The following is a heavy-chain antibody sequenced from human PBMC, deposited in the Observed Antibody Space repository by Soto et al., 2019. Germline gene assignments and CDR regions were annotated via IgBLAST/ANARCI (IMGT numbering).Heavy chain of an antibody. CDR3: ATLTKYDILTGFYPC. CDR2: ISYDGST. Sequence: GGSLRLSCVASGFTFSSYGMHWVRQAPGKGLEWVAIISYDGSTYYADSVKGRFIISRDNSNNTLYFQMNSLRAEDTAVYYCATLTKYDILTGFYPCWGQGTLVTVSS. CDR1: GFTFSSYG. J-gene: IGHJ4*02. V-gene: IGHV3-30*03. D-gene: IGHD3-9*01.